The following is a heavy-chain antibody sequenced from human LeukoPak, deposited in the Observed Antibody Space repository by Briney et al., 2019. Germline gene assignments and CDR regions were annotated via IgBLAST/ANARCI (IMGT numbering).Heavy chain of an antibody. CDR2: IYSGGST. CDR1: GFTVSSNY. J-gene: IGHJ4*02. Sequence: PGGSLRLSCAASGFTVSSNYMSGVRQAPGKGLEWVSVIYSGGSTYYADSVKGRFTISRDNSKNTLYLQMNSLRAEDTAVYYCARDAPLLPKSFDYWGQGTLVTVSS. CDR3: ARDAPLLPKSFDY. V-gene: IGHV3-66*01. D-gene: IGHD3-22*01.